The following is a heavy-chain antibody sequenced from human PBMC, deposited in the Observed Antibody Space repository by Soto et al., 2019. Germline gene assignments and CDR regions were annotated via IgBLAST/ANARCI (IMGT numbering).Heavy chain of an antibody. D-gene: IGHD4-17*01. Sequence: VGSLRLSCVASGFTFSSYAMSWVRQVPGKGLEWVSTISDAAGSAYYVDSVKGRFTISRDNSKKTLYLQMNSLRAEDSAVYNCARPYGGKIGDAPDLWGPGTMVTVSS. CDR3: ARPYGGKIGDAPDL. CDR2: ISDAAGSA. V-gene: IGHV3-23*01. CDR1: GFTFSSYA. J-gene: IGHJ3*01.